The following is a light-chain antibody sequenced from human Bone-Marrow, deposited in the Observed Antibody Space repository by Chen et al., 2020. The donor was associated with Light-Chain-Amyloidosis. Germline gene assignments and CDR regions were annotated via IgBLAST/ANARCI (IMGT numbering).Light chain of an antibody. J-gene: IGKJ4*01. CDR2: DAS. V-gene: IGKV3-11*01. CDR1: QSVSNF. CDR3: QQRRDWALT. Sequence: EIVLTQSPATLSLSPGERATLPCRASQSVSNFLAWYQQKPGQAPRLRICDASDRAAGIPARFGGSGCGAGFTLTVSSLEAEDFVVYYCQQRRDWALTFGGGTKLEI.